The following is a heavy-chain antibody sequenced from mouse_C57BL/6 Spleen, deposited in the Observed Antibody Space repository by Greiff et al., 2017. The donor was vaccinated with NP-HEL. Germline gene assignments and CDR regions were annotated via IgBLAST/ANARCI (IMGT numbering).Heavy chain of an antibody. CDR3: ARDGSSLYYAMDY. J-gene: IGHJ4*01. D-gene: IGHD1-1*01. Sequence: QVQLQQPGAELVRPGTSVKLSCKASGYTFTSYWMHWVKQRPGQGLEWIGVIDPSDSYTNYNQKFEGKATLTVDTSSSTAYMQLSSLTSEDSAVYYCARDGSSLYYAMDYWGQGTSVTVSS. V-gene: IGHV1-59*01. CDR2: IDPSDSYT. CDR1: GYTFTSYW.